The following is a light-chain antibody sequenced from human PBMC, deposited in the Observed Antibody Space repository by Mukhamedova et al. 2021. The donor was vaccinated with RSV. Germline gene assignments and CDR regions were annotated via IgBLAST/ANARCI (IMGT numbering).Light chain of an antibody. V-gene: IGKV3D-15*01. CDR1: QSVRSH. CDR2: SAS. J-gene: IGKJ4*01. CDR3: QQYSHWPPALT. Sequence: RATLFCRASQSVRSHLAWYQQKPGRAPRLLVHSASTRAAGIPARFSGSGSGTEFTLTISSLQFEDFAVYYCQQYSHWPPALTFGG.